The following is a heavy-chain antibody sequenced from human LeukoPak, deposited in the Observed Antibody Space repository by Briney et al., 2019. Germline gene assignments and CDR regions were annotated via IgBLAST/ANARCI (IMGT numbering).Heavy chain of an antibody. CDR1: GYTFTSYG. CDR3: ARDLFYSNYSPDDY. J-gene: IGHJ4*02. CDR2: ISAYNGNT. Sequence: GASVKVSCKASGYTFTSYGISWVRQAPGQGLEWMGWISAYNGNTNYAQKLQGRVTMTRDTSTSTVYMELSSLRSEDTAVYYCARDLFYSNYSPDDYWGQGTLVTVSS. V-gene: IGHV1-18*01. D-gene: IGHD4-11*01.